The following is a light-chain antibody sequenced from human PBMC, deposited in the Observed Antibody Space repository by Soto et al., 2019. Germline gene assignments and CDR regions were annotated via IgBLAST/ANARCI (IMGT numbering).Light chain of an antibody. J-gene: IGLJ3*02. CDR1: SSNIGADYD. CDR2: GNN. V-gene: IGLV1-40*01. Sequence: QSVLTQPPSVSGAPGRTVSISCTGGSSNIGADYDVHWYQHLPERAPKLLIYGNNNRPSGVPDRFSGSKSGTSASLAIIGLQAEDEADYYCQSYDISLSGWVFGGGTKLTVL. CDR3: QSYDISLSGWV.